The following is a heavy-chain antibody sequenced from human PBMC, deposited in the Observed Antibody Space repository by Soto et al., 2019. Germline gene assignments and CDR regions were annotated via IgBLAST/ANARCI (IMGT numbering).Heavy chain of an antibody. CDR2: IYYSGNT. V-gene: IGHV4-30-4*02. CDR1: GGSTSSDNY. D-gene: IGHD3-16*01. J-gene: IGHJ4*02. Sequence: PSETLSHSCTVSGGSTSSDNYWSWIRQPPGKGLEWIGHIYYSGNTDYNPSLKSRLAISIDTSKNQFSLKLSSVTAADTAVYFCAREGGESSDGLYYFDSWGQGSLVTVS. CDR3: AREGGESSDGLYYFDS.